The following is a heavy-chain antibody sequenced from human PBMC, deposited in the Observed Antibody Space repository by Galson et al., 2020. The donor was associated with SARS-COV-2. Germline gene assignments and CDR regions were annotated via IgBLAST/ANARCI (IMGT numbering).Heavy chain of an antibody. J-gene: IGHJ4*02. CDR1: GFTFSTSG. CDR2: IWYDGSYK. D-gene: IGHD3-10*01. Sequence: GESLKISCAASGFTFSTSGMHWVRQAPGKGLEWVAVIWYDGSYKYYADSVKGRFTISRDNSKNTLYLQMNSLRAEDTAVYYCARDSGGGANNYVDYWGQGTLVTVSS. V-gene: IGHV3-33*01. CDR3: ARDSGGGANNYVDY.